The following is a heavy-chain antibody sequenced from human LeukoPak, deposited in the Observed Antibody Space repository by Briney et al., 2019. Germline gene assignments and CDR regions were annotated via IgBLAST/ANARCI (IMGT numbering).Heavy chain of an antibody. CDR3: ARDRQQLVLPYYYGMDV. J-gene: IGHJ6*02. CDR2: TYYRSKWYN. D-gene: IGHD6-13*01. V-gene: IGHV6-1*01. CDR1: GDSVSSNSAA. Sequence: SQTLSLTCAISGDSVSSNSAAWNWIRQSPSRGLEWLGRTYYRSKWYNDYAVSVKSRITINPDTSKNQFSLQLNSVTPEDTAVYYCARDRQQLVLPYYYGMDVWGQGTTVTVSS.